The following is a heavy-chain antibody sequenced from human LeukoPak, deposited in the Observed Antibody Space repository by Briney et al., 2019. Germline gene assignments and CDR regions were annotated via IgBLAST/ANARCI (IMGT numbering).Heavy chain of an antibody. D-gene: IGHD3-22*01. V-gene: IGHV3-33*06. Sequence: GGSLRLSCAASGFTFSSYGMHWVRQAPGKGLEWVAVIWYDGSNKYYGDSVKGRFTISRDNSKNTLYLQMNSLRAEDTAVYYCAKDETYYYDSSGPGWGQGTLVTVSS. CDR1: GFTFSSYG. CDR2: IWYDGSNK. CDR3: AKDETYYYDSSGPG. J-gene: IGHJ4*02.